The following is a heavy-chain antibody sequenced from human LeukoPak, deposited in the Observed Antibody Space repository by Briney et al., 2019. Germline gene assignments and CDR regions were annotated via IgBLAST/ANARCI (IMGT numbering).Heavy chain of an antibody. D-gene: IGHD3-3*01. V-gene: IGHV4-59*04. CDR2: FYYRGNT. CDR1: GGSISGYY. CDR3: VKGGPNFWSGYFDY. Sequence: SETLSLTCTVSGGSISGYYWGWIRQPPGKGLEWIGFFYYRGNTYYSPSLKSRVTISVDTSNNQFSLTLNSVTAADTAYYYCVKGGPNFWSGYFDYWGQGALVTVSS. J-gene: IGHJ4*02.